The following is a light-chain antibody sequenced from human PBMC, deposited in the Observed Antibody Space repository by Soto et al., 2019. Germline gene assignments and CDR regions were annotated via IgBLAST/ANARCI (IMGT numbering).Light chain of an antibody. V-gene: IGKV3-11*01. CDR3: QQRSNT. CDR2: DAS. CDR1: QSVSTY. Sequence: EIVLTQSPATLSLSPGERATLFCRASQSVSTYLAWYQQKSGQPPRLLIYDASNRATGIPARFSGSGSGTDFTLTISSLEPEDFAVYSCQQRSNTFGPGTRVDIK. J-gene: IGKJ3*01.